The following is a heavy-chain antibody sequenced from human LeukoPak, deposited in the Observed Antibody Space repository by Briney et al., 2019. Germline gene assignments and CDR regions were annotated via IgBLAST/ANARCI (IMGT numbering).Heavy chain of an antibody. CDR2: MNSVGSSS. CDR1: GFTLSRYW. D-gene: IGHD1-26*01. CDR3: ARVGGSWIDY. V-gene: IGHV3-74*01. Sequence: GVSLRLSCAASGFTLSRYWMQRVRQVPGKGLVWVSRMNSVGSSSTYADFVRGRFTMSRDNAKNTLYLQMTSLRVDDTAVYYCARVGGSWIDYWGQGTLVTVSS. J-gene: IGHJ4*02.